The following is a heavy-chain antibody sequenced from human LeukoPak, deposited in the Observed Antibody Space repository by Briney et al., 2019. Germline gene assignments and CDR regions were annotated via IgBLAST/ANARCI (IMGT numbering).Heavy chain of an antibody. CDR1: GVSISNYY. CDR3: ARAQGGGWSTYYFDS. CDR2: LSYSGTT. V-gene: IGHV4-59*01. J-gene: IGHJ4*02. D-gene: IGHD6-19*01. Sequence: SETLSLTCTVSGVSISNYYWSWIRQSPGKGLEWIGYLSYSGTTSYNPSLKSRVTMSLDTSNNQFSLKLSSMSATDTASYYCARAQGGGWSTYYFDSWGQGALVTVSS.